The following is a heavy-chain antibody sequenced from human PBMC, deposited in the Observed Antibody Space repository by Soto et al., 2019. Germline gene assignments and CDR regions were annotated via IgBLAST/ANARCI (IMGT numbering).Heavy chain of an antibody. J-gene: IGHJ5*02. CDR2: SSGYNGNT. CDR3: TRASWSSDWFDP. Sequence: QVQLVQSGAEVKKPGASVKVSCKASGYTFTSYGISWVRQAPGQGLEWMGWSSGYNGNTNYAKKLQGRVTLTTDTTTSTAYMEPRIPRSEDTTVYYCTRASWSSDWFDPWGQGTLVTVSS. CDR1: GYTFTSYG. D-gene: IGHD1-26*01. V-gene: IGHV1-18*01.